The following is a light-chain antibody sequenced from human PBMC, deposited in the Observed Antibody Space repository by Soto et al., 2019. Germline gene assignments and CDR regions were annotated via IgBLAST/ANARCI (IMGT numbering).Light chain of an antibody. J-gene: IGKJ2*01. CDR3: LQATHWPHT. V-gene: IGKV2-30*02. CDR1: RSFVHSDGNIY. CDR2: QVS. Sequence: DVVLTPSPLSLSVTLGQPASISCVSSRSFVHSDGNIYLIWFQQRPGQSPRRLIYQVSNRDSGVPDRFSGSGSVTDFTLKISRVEAEDVGVYYCLQATHWPHTFGQGTKV.